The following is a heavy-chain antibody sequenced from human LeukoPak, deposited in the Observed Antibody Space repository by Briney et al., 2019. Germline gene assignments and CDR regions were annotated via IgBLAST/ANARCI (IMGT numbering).Heavy chain of an antibody. J-gene: IGHJ4*02. CDR2: IHPEGNEK. V-gene: IGHV3-7*04. CDR1: GFTFSDFW. Sequence: QPGGSLRLSCAVSGFTFSDFWMSWVRQALGRGLEWVANIHPEGNEKYHVESVKGRFTISRDNAKNSLFLQVNGLRVEDTAVYYCARGDAFSGDHWGQGTLVTVSS. CDR3: ARGDAFSGDH.